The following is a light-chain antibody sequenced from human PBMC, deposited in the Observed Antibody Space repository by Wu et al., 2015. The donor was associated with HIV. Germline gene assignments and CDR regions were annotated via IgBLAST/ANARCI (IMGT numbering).Light chain of an antibody. CDR3: QKYDTAPWT. J-gene: IGKJ1*01. V-gene: IGKV1-27*01. Sequence: DIQMTQSPSSLSASVGDRVTITCRASQDISTYLAWYQQNPGKVPKLLIYGASTLHSGVPSRFSGSGSGTDFTLTISSLQPEDVATYYCQKYDTAPWTFGRGTKVEIK. CDR1: QDISTY. CDR2: GAS.